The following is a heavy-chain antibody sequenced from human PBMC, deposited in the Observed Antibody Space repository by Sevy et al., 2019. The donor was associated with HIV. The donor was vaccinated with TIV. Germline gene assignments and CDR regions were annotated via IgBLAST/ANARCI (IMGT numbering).Heavy chain of an antibody. V-gene: IGHV3-53*01. CDR1: GFTVSNNY. J-gene: IGHJ4*02. D-gene: IGHD5-12*01. CDR3: ARETLSGYNL. CDR2: IYSGSNT. Sequence: GGSLRLSCAVSGFTVSNNYMSWVRQAPGKGLEWVSAIYSGSNTYYADSVKGRFTISRDNSKNTVYLQMNSLRAEDTAVYYCARETLSGYNLWGQGTLVTVSS.